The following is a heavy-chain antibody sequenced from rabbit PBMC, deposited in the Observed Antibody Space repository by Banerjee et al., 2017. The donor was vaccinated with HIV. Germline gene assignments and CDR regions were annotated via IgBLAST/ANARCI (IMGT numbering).Heavy chain of an antibody. V-gene: IGHV1S45*01. D-gene: IGHD4-2*01. Sequence: QEQLEESGGDLVQPEGSLTLTCKASGLDFSSRYWICWVRQAPGKGLEWIACINTSSGDTVYATWAKGRFTISKTSSTTVTLQMTSLTAADTATYFCARDAGYAGSNLWGPGTLVTVS. CDR1: GLDFSSRYW. CDR3: ARDAGYAGSNL. J-gene: IGHJ4*01. CDR2: INTSSGDT.